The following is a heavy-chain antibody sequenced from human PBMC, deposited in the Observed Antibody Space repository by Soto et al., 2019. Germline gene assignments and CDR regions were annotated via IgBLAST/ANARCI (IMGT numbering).Heavy chain of an antibody. J-gene: IGHJ4*02. V-gene: IGHV1-2*04. CDR3: ARERTVAGNDY. CDR1: GYTFTGYY. CDR2: INPNSGGT. D-gene: IGHD6-19*01. Sequence: GASVKVSCKASGYTFTGYYMHWVRQAPGQGLEWMGWINPNSGGTNYAQKFQGWVTMTRDTSISTAYMELSSLRSEDTAVYYCARERTVAGNDYWGQGTLVTVSS.